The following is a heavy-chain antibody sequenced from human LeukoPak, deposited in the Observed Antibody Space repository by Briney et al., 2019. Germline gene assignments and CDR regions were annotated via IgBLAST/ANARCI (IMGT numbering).Heavy chain of an antibody. CDR3: ARVNPLMAPGAFDI. Sequence: GGSLRLSCAASGFTFSSSAMSWVRQAPGKGLAWVANIKQDGSEKYYVDSVKGRFTISRDNARNSLYLQMNNLRAEDTAIFYCARVNPLMAPGAFDIWGQGTMVAVSS. J-gene: IGHJ3*02. V-gene: IGHV3-7*01. D-gene: IGHD2-8*01. CDR1: GFTFSSSA. CDR2: IKQDGSEK.